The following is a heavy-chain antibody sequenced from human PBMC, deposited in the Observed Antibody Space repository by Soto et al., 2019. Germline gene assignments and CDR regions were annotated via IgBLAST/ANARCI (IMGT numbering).Heavy chain of an antibody. J-gene: IGHJ4*02. CDR1: GFTFDDYA. CDR2: ISWNSGSI. Sequence: GGSLRLSCAASGFTFDDYAMHWVRQAPGKGLEWVSGISWNSGSIGYADSVKGRFTISRDNAKNSLYLQMNSLRAEDTALYYCAKGPLRFLEWLPDYWGQGTLVTVSS. D-gene: IGHD3-3*01. CDR3: AKGPLRFLEWLPDY. V-gene: IGHV3-9*01.